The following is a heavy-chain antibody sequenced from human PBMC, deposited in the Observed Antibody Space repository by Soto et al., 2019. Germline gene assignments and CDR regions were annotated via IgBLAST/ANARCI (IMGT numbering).Heavy chain of an antibody. V-gene: IGHV3-21*01. CDR3: ARDVPRYYYDSTPWLVGLHYFDY. Sequence: EVQLVESGGGLVKPGGSLRLSCAASGFTFSSYSMNWVRQAPGKGLEWVSSISSSSSYIYYADSVKGRFTISRDNAKNSLYLQMNSLRAEDTAVYYCARDVPRYYYDSTPWLVGLHYFDYWGQGTLVTVSS. D-gene: IGHD3-22*01. J-gene: IGHJ4*02. CDR1: GFTFSSYS. CDR2: ISSSSSYI.